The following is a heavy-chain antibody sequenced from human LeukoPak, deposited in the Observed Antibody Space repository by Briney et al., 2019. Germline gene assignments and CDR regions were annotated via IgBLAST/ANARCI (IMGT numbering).Heavy chain of an antibody. D-gene: IGHD6-19*01. J-gene: IGHJ3*02. CDR2: ISAYNGNT. CDR3: ARFGLGKHIEVAGIPFDI. CDR1: GYTFSNYG. Sequence: GASVKVSCKASGYTFSNYGITWVRQAPGQGLEWMGWISAYNGNTNYAQKLQGRVTMTTDTSTSTAYMELRSLRSDDTAVYYCARFGLGKHIEVAGIPFDIWGQGTMVTVSS. V-gene: IGHV1-18*01.